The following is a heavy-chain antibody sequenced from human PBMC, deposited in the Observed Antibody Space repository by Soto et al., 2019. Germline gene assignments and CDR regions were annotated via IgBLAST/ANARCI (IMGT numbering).Heavy chain of an antibody. CDR2: LGGGDDI. CDR3: AKDSVSYNGIYDAFEV. J-gene: IGHJ3*01. CDR1: GFTFSNYA. Sequence: VQLLESGGGLVQPGGSLRLSCEASGFTFSNYAMAWVRQAPGEGPEWVSTLGGGDDIFYADSVKGRFTISRDDSRNTLYLQMDNLRVEDTAIYFCAKDSVSYNGIYDAFEVWGQGTVVTVAS. D-gene: IGHD1-26*01. V-gene: IGHV3-23*01.